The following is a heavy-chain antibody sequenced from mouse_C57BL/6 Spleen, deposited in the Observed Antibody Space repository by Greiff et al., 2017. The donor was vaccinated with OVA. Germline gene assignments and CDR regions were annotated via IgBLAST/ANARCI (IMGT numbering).Heavy chain of an antibody. Sequence: QVQLQQSGAELVRPGTSVKVSCKASGYAFTNYLIEWVKQRPGQGLEWIGVINPGGGGTNYNEKFKGRVTLSADKSSSTAYLQLSSLTSEDAAVYFCARAPYDYYAMDYWGQGTSVTVSS. D-gene: IGHD1-1*01. CDR1: GYAFTNYL. J-gene: IGHJ4*01. CDR2: INPGGGGT. CDR3: ARAPYDYYAMDY. V-gene: IGHV1-54*01.